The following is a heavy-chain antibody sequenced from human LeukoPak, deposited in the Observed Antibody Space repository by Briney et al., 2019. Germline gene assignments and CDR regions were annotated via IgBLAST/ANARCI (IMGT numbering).Heavy chain of an antibody. CDR3: ARASGAAADSAFDY. D-gene: IGHD6-13*01. CDR1: GFTFSNYA. CDR2: LSNSGAST. Sequence: PGGSLRLSCAASGFTFSNYAMSWVRQAPGKGLEWVSALSNSGASTYYADSVRGRLTISRDNSKNTLCLQMNNLRAEDTAVYFCARASGAAADSAFDYWGQGTLVTVSS. J-gene: IGHJ4*02. V-gene: IGHV3-23*01.